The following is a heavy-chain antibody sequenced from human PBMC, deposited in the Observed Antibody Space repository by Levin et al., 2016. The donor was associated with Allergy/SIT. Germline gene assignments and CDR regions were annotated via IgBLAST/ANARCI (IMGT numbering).Heavy chain of an antibody. CDR3: ARSARPVVPAAYFDY. D-gene: IGHD2-2*01. CDR2: INSDGSST. Sequence: GESLKISCAASGFTFSSYWMHWVRQAPGKGLVWVSRINSDGSSTSYADSVKGRFTISRDNAKNTLYLQMNSLRAEDTAVYYCARSARPVVPAAYFDYWGQGTLVTVSS. V-gene: IGHV3-74*01. CDR1: GFTFSSYW. J-gene: IGHJ4*02.